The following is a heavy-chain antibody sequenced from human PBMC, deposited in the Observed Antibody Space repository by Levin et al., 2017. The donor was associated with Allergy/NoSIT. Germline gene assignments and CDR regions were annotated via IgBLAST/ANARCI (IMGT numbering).Heavy chain of an antibody. CDR2: IDPSDSYT. J-gene: IGHJ4*02. CDR1: GYSFTSYW. Sequence: GESLKISCQGSGYSFTSYWITWVRQMPGKGLEWVGRIDPSDSYTNYSPSFQGHVTISVDKSASTAYLQWGSLKDSDTAMYFCARRAYTSTWTADYWGQGTLVTVSS. CDR3: ARRAYTSTWTADY. V-gene: IGHV5-10-1*01. D-gene: IGHD6-13*01.